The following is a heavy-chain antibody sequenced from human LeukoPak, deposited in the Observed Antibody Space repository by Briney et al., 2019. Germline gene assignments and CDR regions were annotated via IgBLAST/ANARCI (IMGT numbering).Heavy chain of an antibody. CDR3: ASSAAANDPLN. D-gene: IGHD2-2*01. Sequence: GGSLRLSCAASGFTFSSYSMNWVRQAPGKGLEWVSSISSSSSYIYYADSVKGRFTISRDNAKNSLYLQMNSLRAEDTAVYYCASSAAANDPLNWGQGTQVTVSS. J-gene: IGHJ4*02. V-gene: IGHV3-21*01. CDR2: ISSSSSYI. CDR1: GFTFSSYS.